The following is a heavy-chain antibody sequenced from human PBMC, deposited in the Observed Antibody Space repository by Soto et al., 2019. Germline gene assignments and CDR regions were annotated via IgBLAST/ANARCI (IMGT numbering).Heavy chain of an antibody. D-gene: IGHD3-10*01. J-gene: IGHJ5*02. V-gene: IGHV4-4*02. CDR2: IYHSGST. Sequence: QVQLQESGPGLVKPSGTLSLTCAVSGGSISSSNWWSWVRQPPGKGLEWIGEIYHSGSTNYNPSLTSRVTISVDKSKTQFSLQLSSVPAADTAVYYCARSYMVRGVANWFDPWGQGTLVTVSS. CDR1: GGSISSSNW. CDR3: ARSYMVRGVANWFDP.